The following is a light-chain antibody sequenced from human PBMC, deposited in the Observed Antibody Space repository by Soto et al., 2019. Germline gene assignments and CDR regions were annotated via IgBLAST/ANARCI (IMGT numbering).Light chain of an antibody. CDR1: SGDVGGYDY. V-gene: IGLV2-14*01. CDR2: EVT. J-gene: IGLJ1*01. Sequence: QSVLTQPASVSGSPGQSIAISCTGTSGDVGGYDYVSWYQQHPDKAPKLMIYEVTKRPSWVSNQFSGSKSGNTASLTISGLQPEDEADYYCSSHTSGSTRVFGSGTKVTVL. CDR3: SSHTSGSTRV.